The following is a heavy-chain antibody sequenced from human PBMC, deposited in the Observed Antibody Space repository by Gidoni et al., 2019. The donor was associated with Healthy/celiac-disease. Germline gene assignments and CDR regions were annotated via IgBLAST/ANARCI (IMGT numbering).Heavy chain of an antibody. CDR1: GFTLEDDA. Sequence: EVQLVESGGGVVQPGGSVRLSCEAAGFTLEDDAMHWVRQAPGRGLEWVSLISGDGGSTYYADSVKGRFTISRDNSKNSLYLQMNSLRTEGTALYYCAKDGANPSVDLYYFDYWGQGTLVTVSS. CDR2: ISGDGGST. D-gene: IGHD6-6*01. V-gene: IGHV3-43*02. J-gene: IGHJ4*02. CDR3: AKDGANPSVDLYYFDY.